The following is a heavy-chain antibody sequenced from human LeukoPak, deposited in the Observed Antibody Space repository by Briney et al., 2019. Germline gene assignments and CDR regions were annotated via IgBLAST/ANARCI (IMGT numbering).Heavy chain of an antibody. CDR2: IYYSGNT. Sequence: SETLSLTCTVSGGSISSYYWSWIRQPPGKGLEWIGYIYYSGNTNYNPSLKRRVTISVDTSKNQFSLKLSSVTAADTAVYYCARRITIFGVAPPGSWFDPWGQGTLVTVSS. D-gene: IGHD3-3*01. CDR1: GGSISSYY. J-gene: IGHJ5*02. V-gene: IGHV4-59*08. CDR3: ARRITIFGVAPPGSWFDP.